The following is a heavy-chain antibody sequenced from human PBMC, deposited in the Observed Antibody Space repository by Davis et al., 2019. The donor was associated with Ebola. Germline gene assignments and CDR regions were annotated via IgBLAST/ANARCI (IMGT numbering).Heavy chain of an antibody. J-gene: IGHJ6*03. CDR3: ARALSSTYDYYMDV. V-gene: IGHV1-2*02. D-gene: IGHD2-2*01. CDR2: VNPSSGDT. CDR1: GYTFTGDY. Sequence: AASVKVSCKASGYTFTGDYMHWVRQAPGQGLEWMGWVNPSSGDTRYAQKFQGRVTMTRDTSITTAYVELSGLTSDDTAIYYCARALSSTYDYYMDVWGKGSAVTVSS.